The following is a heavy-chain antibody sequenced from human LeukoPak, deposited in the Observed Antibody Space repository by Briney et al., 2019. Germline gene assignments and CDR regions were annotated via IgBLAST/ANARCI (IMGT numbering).Heavy chain of an antibody. J-gene: IGHJ4*02. D-gene: IGHD4-17*01. CDR2: ISGSGGST. Sequence: GGSLRLSCAASGFTFSSYAMSWGRQAPGKGLEWVSAISGSGGSTYYADSVKGRFTISRDNSKNTLYLQMNSLRAEDTAVYSCANSINTVTTGFDYWGQGTLVTVSS. CDR3: ANSINTVTTGFDY. V-gene: IGHV3-23*01. CDR1: GFTFSSYA.